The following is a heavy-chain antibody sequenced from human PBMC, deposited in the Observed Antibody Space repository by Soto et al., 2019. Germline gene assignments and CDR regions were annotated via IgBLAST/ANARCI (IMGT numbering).Heavy chain of an antibody. CDR2: IWYDGSNK. J-gene: IGHJ4*02. D-gene: IGHD3-3*01. CDR1: GFPFSSYG. Sequence: GGSLRLSCAASGFPFSSYGMHWVRQAPGKGLEWVAVIWYDGSNKYYADSVKGRFTISRDNSKNTLYLQMNSLRVEDTAIYYCARLYYDFWSGYHPPLFDYWGQGTLVTVS. CDR3: ARLYYDFWSGYHPPLFDY. V-gene: IGHV3-33*01.